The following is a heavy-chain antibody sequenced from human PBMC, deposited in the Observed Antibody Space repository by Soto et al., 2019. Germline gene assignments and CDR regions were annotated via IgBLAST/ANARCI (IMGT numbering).Heavy chain of an antibody. J-gene: IGHJ3*02. CDR3: AREFDYCSSTSCSRAFDI. Sequence: SETLSLTCTVSGGSISSYYWSWIRQPPGKGLEWIGYIYYSGSTNYNPSLKSRVTISVDTSKNQFSLKLSSVTAADTAVYYCAREFDYCSSTSCSRAFDIWGQGTMVTVSS. V-gene: IGHV4-59*01. D-gene: IGHD2-2*01. CDR2: IYYSGST. CDR1: GGSISSYY.